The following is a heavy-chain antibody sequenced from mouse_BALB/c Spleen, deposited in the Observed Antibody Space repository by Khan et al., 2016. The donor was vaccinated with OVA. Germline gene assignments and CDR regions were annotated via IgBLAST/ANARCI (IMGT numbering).Heavy chain of an antibody. D-gene: IGHD1-1*01. CDR3: ARDEGYYYGDYFDY. Sequence: EVQLQESGPGLVKPSQSLSLTCSVTGSLITSGCYWNWIRQFPGNKLEWMGHISYDGNNNYNPSLKNRISITRDTSKNQFFLRLNSVTPEDTATYYCARDEGYYYGDYFDYWGQGTTLTVSS. V-gene: IGHV3-6*02. CDR2: ISYDGNN. J-gene: IGHJ2*01. CDR1: GSLITSGCY.